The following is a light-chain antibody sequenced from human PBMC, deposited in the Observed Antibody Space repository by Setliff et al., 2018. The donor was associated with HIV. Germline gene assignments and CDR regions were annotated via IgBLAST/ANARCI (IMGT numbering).Light chain of an antibody. CDR3: HSKRSSSTPYV. CDR1: GSDVGGYNS. V-gene: IGLV2-14*03. CDR2: DVS. Sequence: ALAQPASVSGSPGQSITISCTGTGSDVGGYNSVSWFQQHPGKAPKLLIYDVSDRPSGVSNRFSGSKSGNTASLTISGLQAEDEADYYCHSKRSSSTPYVFGTGTKVTVL. J-gene: IGLJ1*01.